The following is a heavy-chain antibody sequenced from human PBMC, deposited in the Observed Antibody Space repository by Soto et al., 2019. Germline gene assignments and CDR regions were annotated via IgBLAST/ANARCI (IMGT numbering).Heavy chain of an antibody. CDR2: ISYDGSNK. CDR1: GFTFSSYG. CDR3: AKDRYYYGSGSYYSFDY. J-gene: IGHJ4*02. D-gene: IGHD3-10*01. V-gene: IGHV3-30*18. Sequence: QVQLVGSGGGVVQPGRSLRLSCAASGFTFSSYGMHWVRQAPGKGLEWVAVISYDGSNKYYADSVKGRFTISRDNSKNTLYLQMNSLRAEDTAVYYCAKDRYYYGSGSYYSFDYWGQGTLVTVSS.